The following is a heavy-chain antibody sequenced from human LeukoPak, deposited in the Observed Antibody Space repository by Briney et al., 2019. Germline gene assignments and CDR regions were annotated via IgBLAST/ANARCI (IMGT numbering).Heavy chain of an antibody. CDR1: GFTFSSYS. Sequence: GGSLRLSCAASGFTFSSYSMNWVRQAPGKGLEWVSYISSRSSTIYYADSVKGRFTVSRDNAKNSLYLQMNSLRAEDTAIYYCARDKNYYDSSGRRKVTDYWGQGTLVAVSS. CDR2: ISSRSSTI. V-gene: IGHV3-48*01. CDR3: ARDKNYYDSSGRRKVTDY. J-gene: IGHJ4*02. D-gene: IGHD3-22*01.